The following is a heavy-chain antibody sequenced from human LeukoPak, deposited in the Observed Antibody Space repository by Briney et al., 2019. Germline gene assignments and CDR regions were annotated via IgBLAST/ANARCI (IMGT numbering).Heavy chain of an antibody. J-gene: IGHJ4*02. V-gene: IGHV3-23*01. D-gene: IGHD3-10*01. CDR3: AKDGRDYFVSGSHYRGVPALDY. CDR1: GFTFSTFA. Sequence: PGGSLRLSCAASGFTFSTFAMIWVRQPPGKGLEWVSSIFPSGGEIHYADSVRGRFTISRDNSKSTLSLQMNSLRAEDTAVYYCAKDGRDYFVSGSHYRGVPALDYWGQGTLVTVSS. CDR2: IFPSGGEI.